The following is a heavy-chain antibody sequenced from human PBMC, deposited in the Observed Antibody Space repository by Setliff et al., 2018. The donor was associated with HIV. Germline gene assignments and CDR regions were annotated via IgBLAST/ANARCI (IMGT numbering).Heavy chain of an antibody. CDR2: VSTSGST. Sequence: PSETLSLTCTVSGGSINSYYWSWIRLPPGRGLEWIGYVSTSGSTKYNPSLKSRLTISRDNTKNSLYLQMNNLRAEDTAVYYCVRDYMWAFDYWGQGTLVTVSS. CDR1: GGSINSYY. J-gene: IGHJ4*02. CDR3: VRDYMWAFDY. V-gene: IGHV4-4*08. D-gene: IGHD1-26*01.